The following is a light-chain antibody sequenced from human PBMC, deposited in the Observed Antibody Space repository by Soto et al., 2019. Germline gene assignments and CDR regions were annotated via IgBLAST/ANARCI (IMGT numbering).Light chain of an antibody. CDR1: SSDVGGYNY. CDR2: GVT. Sequence: QSALTQPASVSGSPGQSITISCTGTSSDVGGYNYVSWYQQHPGKAPKLMIYGVTNRPSGVSNRFSGSKSGNTASLTISGRQAEYEAAYYCSSYTSSTTLSVVFGGGTKLTVL. J-gene: IGLJ2*01. V-gene: IGLV2-14*01. CDR3: SSYTSSTTLSVV.